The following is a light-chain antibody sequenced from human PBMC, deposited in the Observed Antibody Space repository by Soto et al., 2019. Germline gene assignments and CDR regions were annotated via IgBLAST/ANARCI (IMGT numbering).Light chain of an antibody. CDR1: QDIRND. J-gene: IGKJ1*01. V-gene: IGKV1-6*01. Sequence: AIQMTQSPSSLSASVGHSVTITCRASQDIRNDLGWYQHRPGKAPKLLIFAASNLQSGVPSRFSGSGSGTDFTLTISSLQPEYFATYYCLQNYNLPRTFGQGTKVDIK. CDR2: AAS. CDR3: LQNYNLPRT.